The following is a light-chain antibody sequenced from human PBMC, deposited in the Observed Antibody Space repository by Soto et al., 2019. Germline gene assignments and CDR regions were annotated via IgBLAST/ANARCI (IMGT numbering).Light chain of an antibody. CDR3: QHYHNLPPFT. J-gene: IGKJ3*01. CDR1: QDIRTS. V-gene: IGKV1-33*01. CDR2: GAS. Sequence: DIQMTQSPSSLSASVGARVSITCQASQDIRTSLSWFQQKPGRAPRLLIYGASYLETGVPSRFRVTLSWTDFTFTISRLQPADIAPYYCQHYHNLPPFTFGPGTRVDVK.